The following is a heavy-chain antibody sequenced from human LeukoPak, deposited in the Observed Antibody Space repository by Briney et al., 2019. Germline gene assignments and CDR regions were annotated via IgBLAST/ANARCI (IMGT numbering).Heavy chain of an antibody. D-gene: IGHD5-12*01. Sequence: SLRLSCAASGFTFDDYAMHWVRQAPGKGLEWVSGISWNSGSIGYADSVKGRFTISRDNAKNSLYLQMNSLRAEDTAVYYCARDGRNGYEDDYWGQGTLVTVSS. J-gene: IGHJ4*02. CDR2: ISWNSGSI. CDR1: GFTFDDYA. V-gene: IGHV3-9*01. CDR3: ARDGRNGYEDDY.